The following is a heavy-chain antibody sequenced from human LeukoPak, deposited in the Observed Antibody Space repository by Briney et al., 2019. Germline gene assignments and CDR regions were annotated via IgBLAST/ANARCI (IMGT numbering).Heavy chain of an antibody. J-gene: IGHJ4*02. D-gene: IGHD6-13*01. V-gene: IGHV4-38-2*01. CDR3: ARHFKDRGSSWYGVFDY. Sequence: SETLSLTCAVSGYSISSGYYWGWIRQPPGKGLEWIGSIYHSGSTYYNPSLKSRVTISVDTSKNQFSLKLSSVTTADTAVYYCARHFKDRGSSWYGVFDYWGQGTLVTVSS. CDR1: GYSISSGYY. CDR2: IYHSGST.